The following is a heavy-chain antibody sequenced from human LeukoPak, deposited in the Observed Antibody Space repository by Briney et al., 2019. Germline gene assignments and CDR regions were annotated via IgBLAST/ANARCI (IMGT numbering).Heavy chain of an antibody. J-gene: IGHJ5*02. V-gene: IGHV1-18*01. D-gene: IGHD2-2*01. CDR3: ARESLGYCSSTSCHNWFDP. CDR1: GYTFTSYG. Sequence: ASVKVSCKASGYTFTSYGISWVRQAPGQGLEWMGWSSAYNGNTNYAQKLQGRVTMTTDTSTSTAYMELRSLRSDDTAVYYCARESLGYCSSTSCHNWFDPWGQGTLVTVSS. CDR2: SSAYNGNT.